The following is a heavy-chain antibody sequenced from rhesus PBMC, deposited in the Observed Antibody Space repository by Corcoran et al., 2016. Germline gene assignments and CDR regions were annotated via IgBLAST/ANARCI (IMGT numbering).Heavy chain of an antibody. CDR1: GFTFSSYG. J-gene: IGHJ4*01. D-gene: IGHD4-29*01. V-gene: IGHV3S16*01. CDR2: ISSASSYI. CDR3: TRVAAVIFDY. Sequence: EVQLVESGGGLVQPGGSLRLSCAASGFTFSSYGMSWVRQAPGKGLEWVSSISSASSYIYYADSVKGRFTISRDNAKNSLSLQMNSLRAEDTAVYYCTRVAAVIFDYWGQGVLVTVSS.